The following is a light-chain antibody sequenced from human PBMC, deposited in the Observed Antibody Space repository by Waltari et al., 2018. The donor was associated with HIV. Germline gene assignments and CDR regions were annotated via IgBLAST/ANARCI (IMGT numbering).Light chain of an antibody. CDR2: GAS. V-gene: IGKV3-15*01. Sequence: DIVMTQSPATLSVSPGERTTLSCRASQSVSSNLAWYQQKPGQAPRLLIYGASTRATGTPARFSGSGSGTEFTLTISSLQSEDFAVYYCQQYNKWPSLTFGGGTKVEIK. CDR1: QSVSSN. CDR3: QQYNKWPSLT. J-gene: IGKJ4*01.